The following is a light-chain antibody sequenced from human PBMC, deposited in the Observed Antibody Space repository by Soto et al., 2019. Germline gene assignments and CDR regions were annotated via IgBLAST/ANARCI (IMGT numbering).Light chain of an antibody. V-gene: IGKV3-11*01. CDR3: QQRSNWV. Sequence: EIVLTQSPATLSLSPGERATLSCRASQSVSSYLAWYQQKPGQAPRLLIYDASNRATSIPARFSGSGSGTDFTLTISSLEPEDFAVYYCQQRSNWVFGQGTRLEIK. CDR2: DAS. J-gene: IGKJ5*01. CDR1: QSVSSY.